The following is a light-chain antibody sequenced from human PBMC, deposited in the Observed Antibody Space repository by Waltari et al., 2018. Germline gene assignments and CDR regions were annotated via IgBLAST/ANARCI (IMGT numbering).Light chain of an antibody. V-gene: IGLV2-8*01. CDR2: EVT. CDR3: TSYSGSDTVV. Sequence: QAALTQSPSESGSPGQSVTISCTGTRSDIGGYNYVSWYQQHPGKAPKLIIYEVTERPSGVPDRFAGSKSGKTASLTVSGLRTEDEADYYCTSYSGSDTVVFGGGTKLTVL. J-gene: IGLJ2*01. CDR1: RSDIGGYNY.